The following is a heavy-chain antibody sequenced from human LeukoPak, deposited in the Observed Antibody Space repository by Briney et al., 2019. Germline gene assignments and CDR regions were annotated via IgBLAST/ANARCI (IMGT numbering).Heavy chain of an antibody. V-gene: IGHV3-23*01. Sequence: GGSLRLSCAASGFTFSSYAMSCVRQAPGKGLEWVSAISGSVGSTYYADSVKGRCTISRDNSKNTLYLQMNSLRAEDTAVYYCAKSASFGVVIFDYWGQGTLVTVSS. D-gene: IGHD3-3*01. J-gene: IGHJ4*02. CDR3: AKSASFGVVIFDY. CDR2: ISGSVGST. CDR1: GFTFSSYA.